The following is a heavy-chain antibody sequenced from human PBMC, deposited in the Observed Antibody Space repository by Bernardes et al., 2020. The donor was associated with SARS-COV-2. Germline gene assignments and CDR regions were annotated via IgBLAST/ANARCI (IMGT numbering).Heavy chain of an antibody. CDR3: ATYYYDSSGYYGYYYYGMDV. CDR2: IYSGGST. CDR1: GFTVSSNY. Sequence: GGSLRLSCAASGFTVSSNYMSWVRQAPGKGLEWDSVIYSGGSTYYADSVKGRFTISRDNSKTTLYLQMNSLRAEDTAVYYCATYYYDSSGYYGYYYYGMDVWGQGTTVTVSS. D-gene: IGHD3-22*01. V-gene: IGHV3-53*01. J-gene: IGHJ6*02.